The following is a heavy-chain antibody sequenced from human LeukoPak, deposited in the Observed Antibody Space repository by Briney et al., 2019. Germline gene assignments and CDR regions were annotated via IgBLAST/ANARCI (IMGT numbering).Heavy chain of an antibody. CDR1: GFTFSSNA. D-gene: IGHD5-12*01. CDR2: IYSGGST. CDR3: ARGRYEFSAAMDV. V-gene: IGHV3-53*01. Sequence: GGSLRLSCAASGFTFSSNAVNWVRQAPGKGLEWVSVIYSGGSTNYADSVRGRFTISRDNSKNTLILQMNSLRVEDTAVYYCARGRYEFSAAMDVWGQGTTVTVSS. J-gene: IGHJ6*02.